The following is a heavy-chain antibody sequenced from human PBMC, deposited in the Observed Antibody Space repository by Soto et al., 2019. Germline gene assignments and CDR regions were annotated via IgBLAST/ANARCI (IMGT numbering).Heavy chain of an antibody. CDR2: INHSGST. D-gene: IGHD6-13*01. Sequence: SETLSLTCAVYGGSFSGYYWSWIRQPPGKGLEWIGEINHSGSTNYNPSLKSRVTISVDTSKNQFSLKLSSVTAADTAVYYCARRRAYSSSRYNWFDPWGQGTLVTVPQ. V-gene: IGHV4-34*01. CDR1: GGSFSGYY. CDR3: ARRRAYSSSRYNWFDP. J-gene: IGHJ5*02.